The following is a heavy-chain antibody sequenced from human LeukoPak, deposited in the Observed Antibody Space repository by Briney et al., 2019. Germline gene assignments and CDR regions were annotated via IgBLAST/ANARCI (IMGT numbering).Heavy chain of an antibody. J-gene: IGHJ4*02. CDR2: INSDGSST. CDR3: ARGGSCSGGNCKYTRKEIDY. CDR1: GFTFSNYW. D-gene: IGHD2-15*01. V-gene: IGHV3-74*01. Sequence: GGSLRLSCAASGFTFSNYWMHWVRQAPGKGLVWVSRINSDGSSTTYADSVKGRFTISRDNAKNTLYLQMNSLRVEDTAIYYCARGGSCSGGNCKYTRKEIDYWGQGTLVTVSS.